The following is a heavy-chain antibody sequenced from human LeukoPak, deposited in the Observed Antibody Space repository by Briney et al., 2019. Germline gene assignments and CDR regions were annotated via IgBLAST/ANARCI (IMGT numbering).Heavy chain of an antibody. CDR1: GFTFSTYW. CDR2: IKQDGSEK. CDR3: ARANYYDISGYDY. V-gene: IGHV3-7*02. J-gene: IGHJ4*02. D-gene: IGHD3-22*01. Sequence: GGSLRLSCAASGFTFSTYWMNWVRQAPGKGLEWVANIKQDGSEKFYVDSVKGRFTISRDNAKNSLYLQMNILRAEDTAVYYCARANYYDISGYDYWGQGTLVTVSS.